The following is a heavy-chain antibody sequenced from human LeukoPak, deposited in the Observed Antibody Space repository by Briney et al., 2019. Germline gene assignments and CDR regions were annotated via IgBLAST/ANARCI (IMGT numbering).Heavy chain of an antibody. CDR1: GFTFSSYA. J-gene: IGHJ4*02. CDR3: AKEVGIAAAQNSYFDY. Sequence: GGSLRLSCAASGFTFSSYAMSWVRQAPGKGLEGVSVISGSGGSTYYADSVKGRFTISRDNSKNTLYLQMNSLRAEDTAVYYCAKEVGIAAAQNSYFDYWGQGTLVTVSS. V-gene: IGHV3-23*01. CDR2: ISGSGGST. D-gene: IGHD6-13*01.